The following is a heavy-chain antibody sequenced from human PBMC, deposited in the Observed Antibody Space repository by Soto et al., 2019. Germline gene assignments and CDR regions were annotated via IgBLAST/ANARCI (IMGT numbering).Heavy chain of an antibody. CDR1: GYTFTRYG. D-gene: IGHD3-16*01. CDR2: INTYNGNT. Sequence: QVKLVQSGAEVKNPGASVKVSCKASGYTFTRYGIGWARQAPGQGLEWMGWINTYNGNTNYAQNVKGRVTLTTDTSTSTAYRELRSLRSNDTTIYYCAMVDVYVTPSPQDVWGQGTTVIVSS. J-gene: IGHJ6*02. CDR3: AMVDVYVTPSPQDV. V-gene: IGHV1-18*01.